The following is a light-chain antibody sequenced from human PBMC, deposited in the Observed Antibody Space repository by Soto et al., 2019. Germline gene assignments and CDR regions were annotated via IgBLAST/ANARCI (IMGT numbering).Light chain of an antibody. J-gene: IGKJ1*01. CDR3: QQYNHWTPWT. CDR1: QSVSSN. Sequence: EIVMTQSPATLSVSPGERATLSCRASQSVSSNLAWYQQKPGQAPRLLIYGASTRATGIPARFSGSGSGTEFTLTITSRQSEDVAVYYCQQYNHWTPWTFGQGTQVEIK. CDR2: GAS. V-gene: IGKV3-15*01.